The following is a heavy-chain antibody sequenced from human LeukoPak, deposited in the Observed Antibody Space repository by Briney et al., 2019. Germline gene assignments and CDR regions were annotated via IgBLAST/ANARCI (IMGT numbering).Heavy chain of an antibody. CDR3: ARVRDISGHWGFLDY. D-gene: IGHD6-19*01. J-gene: IGHJ4*02. Sequence: PGGSLRLSCAASGFTISSYWMHWVRQAPGKGLVWVSRINSDGSNTNYADSVKGRFTISRDNAKNTLYLQMNSLRAEDKAVFYCARVRDISGHWGFLDYWGQGTLVTVSS. V-gene: IGHV3-74*01. CDR1: GFTISSYW. CDR2: INSDGSNT.